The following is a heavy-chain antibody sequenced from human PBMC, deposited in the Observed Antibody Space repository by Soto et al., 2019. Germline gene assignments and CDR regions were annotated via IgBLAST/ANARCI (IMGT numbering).Heavy chain of an antibody. CDR1: GYTFTGYY. J-gene: IGHJ6*02. Sequence: GGLVKVSCKASGYTFTGYYMHWVRQAPGQGLEWMGWINPNSGGTNYAQKFQGWVTMTRDTSISTAYMELSRLRSDDTAVYYCARDYDCSGGSCSGSGMDVWGQGTTVTVSS. CDR2: INPNSGGT. D-gene: IGHD2-15*01. V-gene: IGHV1-2*04. CDR3: ARDYDCSGGSCSGSGMDV.